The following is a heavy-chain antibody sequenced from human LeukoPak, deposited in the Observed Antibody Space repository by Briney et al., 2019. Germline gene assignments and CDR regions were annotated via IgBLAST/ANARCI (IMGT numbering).Heavy chain of an antibody. CDR2: IYYSGST. CDR1: DGSISSSSYY. CDR3: ARHPAPGIAAAGRYAFDY. Sequence: SETLSLTCTVSDGSISSSSYYWCWIRQPPGKGLEWIGSIYYSGSTYYNPSLKSRVTISVDTSKNQFSLKLSSVTAADTAVYYCARHPAPGIAAAGRYAFDYWGQGTLVTVSS. V-gene: IGHV4-39*01. D-gene: IGHD6-13*01. J-gene: IGHJ4*02.